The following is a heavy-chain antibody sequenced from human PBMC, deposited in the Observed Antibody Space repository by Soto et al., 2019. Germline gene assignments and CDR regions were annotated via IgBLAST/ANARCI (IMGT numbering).Heavy chain of an antibody. V-gene: IGHV1-58*01. CDR1: GFTFTSSA. J-gene: IGHJ6*02. CDR3: ASDTMIVVVITHYYYGMDV. D-gene: IGHD3-22*01. CDR2: IGVGSGNR. Sequence: ASVKVSCKASGFTFTSSAVQWVRQARGQRLEWIGWIGVGSGNRHYAQKFQERVTITRDISTSTAYMELSSLRSEDTAVYYCASDTMIVVVITHYYYGMDVWGQGTTVTVSS.